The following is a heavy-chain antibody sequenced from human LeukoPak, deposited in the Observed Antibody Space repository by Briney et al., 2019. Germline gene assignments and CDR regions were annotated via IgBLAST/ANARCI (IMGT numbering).Heavy chain of an antibody. V-gene: IGHV1-2*02. CDR3: ARARYGDYYYY. J-gene: IGHJ4*02. CDR1: GYTLTELA. D-gene: IGHD4-17*01. Sequence: ASVKVSCKVSGYTLTELAMHWVRQAPGQGLEWMGWINPNSGGTNYAQKFQGRVTVTRDTSISTAYMELSRLRSDDTAVYYCARARYGDYYYYWGQGTLVTVSS. CDR2: INPNSGGT.